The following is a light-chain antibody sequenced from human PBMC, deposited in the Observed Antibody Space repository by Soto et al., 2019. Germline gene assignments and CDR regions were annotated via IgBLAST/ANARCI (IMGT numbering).Light chain of an antibody. CDR1: QSVNTN. Sequence: EVVMTHSPATLSVSPGERATLSCRASQSVNTNLAWYQQKPGEAPRVLIYAASTRATDVPDRFSGSGSGTDFTLTISSLQSEDFVLYYCQEYNDWPRGTVGQGTKVDIK. CDR2: AAS. CDR3: QEYNDWPRGT. V-gene: IGKV3-15*01. J-gene: IGKJ1*01.